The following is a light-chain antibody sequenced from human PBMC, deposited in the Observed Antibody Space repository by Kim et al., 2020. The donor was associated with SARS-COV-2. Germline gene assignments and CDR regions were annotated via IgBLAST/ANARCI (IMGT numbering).Light chain of an antibody. CDR3: QQYDNLPLMYT. V-gene: IGKV1-33*01. J-gene: IGKJ2*01. Sequence: DIQTTQSPSSLSASVGDRVTITCQASQDISNYLNWYQQKPGKAPKLLIYDASNLETGVPSRFSGSGSGTDFTFTISSLQPEDIATYYCQQYDNLPLMYTFGQGTKLEI. CDR2: DAS. CDR1: QDISNY.